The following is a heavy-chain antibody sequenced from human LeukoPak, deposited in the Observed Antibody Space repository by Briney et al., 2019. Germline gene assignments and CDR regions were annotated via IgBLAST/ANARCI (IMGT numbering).Heavy chain of an antibody. CDR3: ARDTTMVRGVKFDY. J-gene: IGHJ4*02. D-gene: IGHD3-10*01. Sequence: SETLSLNCAVYGGAFSGYYWSWIRQPPGKGQEWIGEINHSGSTNYNPSLKSRVTISVDTSKNQFSLKLSSVTAADTAVYYCARDTTMVRGVKFDYWGQGTQVTVSS. CDR1: GGAFSGYY. V-gene: IGHV4-34*01. CDR2: INHSGST.